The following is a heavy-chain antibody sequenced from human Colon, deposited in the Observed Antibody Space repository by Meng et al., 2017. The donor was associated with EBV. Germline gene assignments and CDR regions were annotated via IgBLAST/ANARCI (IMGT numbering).Heavy chain of an antibody. CDR2: MNPDSGNT. CDR3: ARGLQGTNWFDP. V-gene: IGHV1-8*01. CDR1: GYTFTNFD. Sequence: QVQRVQSGAEVKKPGASVRVSCEASGYTFTNFDINWVRQAAGQGLEWMGWMNPDSGNTGYARNFQGRVSMTRDTSRNTAYMELRGLTYEDTAIYYCARGLQGTNWFDPWGQGTLGTVSS. J-gene: IGHJ5*02.